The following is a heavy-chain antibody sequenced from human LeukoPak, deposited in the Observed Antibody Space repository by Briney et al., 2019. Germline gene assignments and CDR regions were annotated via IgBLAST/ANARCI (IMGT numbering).Heavy chain of an antibody. CDR1: GGSISSNNW. J-gene: IGHJ4*02. V-gene: IGHV4-4*02. CDR2: INHSGST. CDR3: ARGSSGYFDY. Sequence: SETLSLTCAVSGGSISSNNWWSWVRQPPGKGLEWIGEINHSGSTNYNPSLKSRVTMSVDKSKNQFSLKLSSVTAADTAVYYCARGSSGYFDYWGQGTLVTVSS.